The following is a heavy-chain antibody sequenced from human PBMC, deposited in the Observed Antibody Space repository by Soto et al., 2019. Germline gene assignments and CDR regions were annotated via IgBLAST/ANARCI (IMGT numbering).Heavy chain of an antibody. CDR3: ARDPLWGTAMVLWYFDL. J-gene: IGHJ2*01. Sequence: QVQLVESGGGVVQPGRCLRFSCAASGFTFSSYAMHWVRQAPGKGLEWVAVISYDGSNKYYADSVKGRFTISRDNSKNTLYLQMNSLRAEDTAVYYCARDPLWGTAMVLWYFDLWGRGTLVTVSS. CDR1: GFTFSSYA. CDR2: ISYDGSNK. V-gene: IGHV3-30-3*01. D-gene: IGHD5-18*01.